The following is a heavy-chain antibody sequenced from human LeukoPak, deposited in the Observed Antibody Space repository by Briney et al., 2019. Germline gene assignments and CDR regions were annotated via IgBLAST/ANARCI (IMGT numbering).Heavy chain of an antibody. D-gene: IGHD3-10*01. CDR2: IYDSGST. CDR3: ARVLKRITMVRGVNWFDP. CDR1: GGSISRSY. Sequence: SETLSLTCTVSGGSISRSYWSWIRQPPGKGLEWIGYIYDSGSTHYNPSLKSRVTMSVDTSKNQFSLKLSSVTAADTAVYYCARVLKRITMVRGVNWFDPWGQGTLVTVSS. J-gene: IGHJ5*02. V-gene: IGHV4-59*12.